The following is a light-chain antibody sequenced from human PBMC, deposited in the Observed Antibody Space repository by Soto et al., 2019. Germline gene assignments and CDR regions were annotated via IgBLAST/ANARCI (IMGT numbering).Light chain of an antibody. Sequence: EIVLTQSPGTLSLSPGERATLSCRASQSVSSSYLAWYQQKPGQAPRLLIYGASSRATGIPDRFSGSGSGTDFPLNISRTEPEDFAVYYCQQYGSSPWTFGQGTKVEIK. V-gene: IGKV3-20*01. J-gene: IGKJ1*01. CDR1: QSVSSSY. CDR2: GAS. CDR3: QQYGSSPWT.